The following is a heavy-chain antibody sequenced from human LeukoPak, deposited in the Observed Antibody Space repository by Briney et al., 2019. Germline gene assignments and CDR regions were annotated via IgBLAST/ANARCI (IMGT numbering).Heavy chain of an antibody. D-gene: IGHD6-13*01. CDR2: IIPIFGTA. CDR3: ARDIRAAASAGY. CDR1: GYTFTGYY. V-gene: IGHV1-69*13. Sequence: SVKVSCKASGYTFTGYYMHWVRQAPGQGLEWMGGIIPIFGTANYAQKFQGRVTITADESTSTAYMELRSLRSDDTAVHYCARDIRAAASAGYWGQGTLVTVSS. J-gene: IGHJ4*02.